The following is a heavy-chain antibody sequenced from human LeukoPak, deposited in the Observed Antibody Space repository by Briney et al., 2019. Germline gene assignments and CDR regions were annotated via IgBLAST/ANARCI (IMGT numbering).Heavy chain of an antibody. CDR1: GGSISSGSYY. V-gene: IGHV4-61*02. D-gene: IGHD3-16*02. CDR3: ARSRNYDYVWGSYPPPSY. Sequence: SETLSLTCTVSGGSISSGSYYWSWIRQPAGKGLEWIGRIYTSGSTNYNPSLKSRVTISVDTSKNQFSLKLSSVTAADTAVYYCARSRNYDYVWGSYPPPSYWGQGTLVTVSS. J-gene: IGHJ4*02. CDR2: IYTSGST.